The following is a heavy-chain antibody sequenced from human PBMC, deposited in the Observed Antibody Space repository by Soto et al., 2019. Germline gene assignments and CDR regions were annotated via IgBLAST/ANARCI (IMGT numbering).Heavy chain of an antibody. Sequence: RGSLRLSCAASGFTFSDYYMSWIRQAPGKGLEWVSYISSSGSTIYYADSVKGRFTISRDNAKNSLYLQMNSLRAEDTAVYYCARDLLYCSSTSCYSVYYYGMDVWGQGTTVTVSS. CDR1: GFTFSDYY. J-gene: IGHJ6*02. D-gene: IGHD2-2*01. V-gene: IGHV3-11*01. CDR2: ISSSGSTI. CDR3: ARDLLYCSSTSCYSVYYYGMDV.